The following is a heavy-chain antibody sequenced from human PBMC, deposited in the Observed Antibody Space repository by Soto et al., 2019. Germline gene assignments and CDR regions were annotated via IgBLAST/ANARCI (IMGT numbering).Heavy chain of an antibody. CDR3: ARDLGWVGMDV. Sequence: PGGSLRLSCAPCGYSFSSYWMHWVRQAPGKGLVWVTRINSDGSSTSYADSVKGRFTISRDNAKNTLYLQMNSLRAEDTAVYYCARDLGWVGMDVWGQGTTVTVSS. J-gene: IGHJ6*02. CDR1: GYSFSSYW. D-gene: IGHD6-19*01. V-gene: IGHV3-74*01. CDR2: INSDGSST.